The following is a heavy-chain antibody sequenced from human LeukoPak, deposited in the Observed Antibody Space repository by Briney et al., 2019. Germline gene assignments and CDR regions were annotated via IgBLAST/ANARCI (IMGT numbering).Heavy chain of an antibody. J-gene: IGHJ4*02. V-gene: IGHV3-21*01. CDR3: ARAGVAVAGSLDY. Sequence: PGGSLRLSCAASGFTFSSYSMNWVRQAPGKRLEWVSSISSSSSYIYYADSVKRRFPLSRHNAQNSPYLQMNTLRAEDTAVYYCARAGVAVAGSLDYWGQGTLVTVSS. CDR2: ISSSSSYI. D-gene: IGHD6-19*01. CDR1: GFTFSSYS.